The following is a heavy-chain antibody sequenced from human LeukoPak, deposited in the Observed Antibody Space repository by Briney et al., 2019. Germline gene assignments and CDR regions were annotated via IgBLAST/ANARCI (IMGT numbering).Heavy chain of an antibody. J-gene: IGHJ6*02. CDR2: ISYDGSNK. V-gene: IGHV3-30*03. D-gene: IGHD6-13*01. Sequence: TGGSLRLSCAASGFTFSSYGMHWVRQAPGKGLEWVAVISYDGSNKYYADSVKGRFTISRDNSKNTLYLQMNSLRAEDTAVYYCAGGRYSSSRTVYYYYGMDVWGQGTTVTVSS. CDR3: AGGRYSSSRTVYYYYGMDV. CDR1: GFTFSSYG.